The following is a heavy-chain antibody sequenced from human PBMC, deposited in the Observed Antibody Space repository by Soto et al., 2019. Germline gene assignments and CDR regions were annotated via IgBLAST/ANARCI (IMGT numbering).Heavy chain of an antibody. CDR3: ARDSSSWPLNY. Sequence: GGSLRLSCAASGFTFSNYGMLWVRQAPGKGLEWVSTIDTAGDTYYPDSVKGRLTISRDNAKNSLHLQMNSLRAEDTAVYYCARDSSSWPLNYWGQGTLVTVSS. CDR2: IDTAGDT. CDR1: GFTFSNYG. V-gene: IGHV3-13*01. J-gene: IGHJ4*02. D-gene: IGHD6-13*01.